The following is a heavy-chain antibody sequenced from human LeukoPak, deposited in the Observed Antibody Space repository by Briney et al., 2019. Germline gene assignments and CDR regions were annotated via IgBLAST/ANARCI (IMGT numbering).Heavy chain of an antibody. CDR1: GGSISSRSYY. Sequence: SETLSLTCAVSGGSISSRSYYWGWIRQPPGKGLEWIGSIYYSGSTYYNPSLQSRVTISVDTSKNQFSLKLSSVTAADTAVYYCARGGWSTVTPNYYYYYMDVWGKGTTVT. CDR3: ARGGWSTVTPNYYYYYMDV. CDR2: IYYSGST. D-gene: IGHD4-11*01. J-gene: IGHJ6*03. V-gene: IGHV4-39*07.